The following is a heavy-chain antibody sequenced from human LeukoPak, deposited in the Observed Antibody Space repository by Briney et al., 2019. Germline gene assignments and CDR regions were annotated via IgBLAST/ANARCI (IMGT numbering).Heavy chain of an antibody. CDR1: GFTVSSTY. Sequence: SGGSLRLSCLASGFTVSSTYMSWVRQAPGKGLEWVSFISSSRSYIYYADSVKGRFTISRDNAKNSLYLQMNSLRAEDTAVYYCARFIAAPYYFDYWGRGTLVTVSS. J-gene: IGHJ4*02. V-gene: IGHV3-21*01. D-gene: IGHD6-13*01. CDR2: ISSSRSYI. CDR3: ARFIAAPYYFDY.